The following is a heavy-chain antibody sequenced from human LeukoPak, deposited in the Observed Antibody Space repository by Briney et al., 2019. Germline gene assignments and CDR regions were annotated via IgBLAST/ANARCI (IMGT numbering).Heavy chain of an antibody. Sequence: GASVKVSCTLSGDTLTELSMHWVRQSPGKGLEWMGGFVPEDGETIYAQKFQGRVTMTEDTSTDTAYMELSSLRSDDTAVYFCATLPRGHLFDSWGQGTLVTVSS. D-gene: IGHD3-10*01. J-gene: IGHJ4*02. CDR2: FVPEDGET. V-gene: IGHV1-24*01. CDR1: GDTLTELS. CDR3: ATLPRGHLFDS.